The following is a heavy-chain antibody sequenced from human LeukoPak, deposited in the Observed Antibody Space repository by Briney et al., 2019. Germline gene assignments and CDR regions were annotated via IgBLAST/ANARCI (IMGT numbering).Heavy chain of an antibody. V-gene: IGHV1-8*01. J-gene: IGHJ4*02. Sequence: GASVKVSCKASGYTFISYDINWVRQATGQGLEWLGWMNPHSGDTGYAQKFQSRVTMTRNTSIGTAYVELSSLTSEDTAVYYCVRSLRNSYIAYWGQGTLVAASS. CDR3: VRSLRNSYIAY. D-gene: IGHD3-16*01. CDR2: MNPHSGDT. CDR1: GYTFISYD.